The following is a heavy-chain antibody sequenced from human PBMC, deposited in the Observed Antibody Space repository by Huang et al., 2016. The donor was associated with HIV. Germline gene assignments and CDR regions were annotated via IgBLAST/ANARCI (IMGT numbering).Heavy chain of an antibody. J-gene: IGHJ4*02. D-gene: IGHD1-1*01. CDR1: GGSIRRNY. CDR3: AREFSTLTGVRAADY. V-gene: IGHV4-59*01. CDR2: TSYSGST. Sequence: QVQLPESGPGLVKPSETLSLTCTVSGGSIRRNYWSWVRQPPGKGLEWIGSTSYSGSTNYDPSLKSRVTIFVDTSQNQLSLKVNSVTAADTAVYYCAREFSTLTGVRAADYWGQGALVTVSS.